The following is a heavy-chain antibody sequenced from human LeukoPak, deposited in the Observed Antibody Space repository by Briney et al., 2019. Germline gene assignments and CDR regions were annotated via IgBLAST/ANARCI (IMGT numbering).Heavy chain of an antibody. D-gene: IGHD2-2*01. CDR3: ARNVVPAAQGWFDP. CDR2: IYPGDSDT. Sequence: GESLKISCKGSGYSFSSYWIGWVRQMPGKGLEWMGIIYPGDSDTRYSPSFQGQVTISADKSISTAYLQWSSLKASGTAMYYCARNVVPAAQGWFDPWGQGTLVTVSS. CDR1: GYSFSSYW. V-gene: IGHV5-51*01. J-gene: IGHJ5*02.